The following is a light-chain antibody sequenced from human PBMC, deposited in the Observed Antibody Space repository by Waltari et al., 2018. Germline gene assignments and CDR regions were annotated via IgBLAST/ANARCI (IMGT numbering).Light chain of an antibody. V-gene: IGLV2-14*01. CDR1: SSYVGASEY. J-gene: IGLJ1*01. CDR3: SSYTTIASYV. Sequence: QSALTQPASVSASPGQSITISCTGTSSYVGASEYISWYQQHPGKVPKLIIYEVNNRPSGVSDRFSGSKFDNTASLTISGLQPEDEADYYCSSYTTIASYVFGTGTKVTVL. CDR2: EVN.